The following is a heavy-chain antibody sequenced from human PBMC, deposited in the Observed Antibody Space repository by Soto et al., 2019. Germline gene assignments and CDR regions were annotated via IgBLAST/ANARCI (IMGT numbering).Heavy chain of an antibody. CDR1: GFTFSNYG. Sequence: QVQLVESGGGVVQPGRSLRLSCAASGFTFSNYGMHWVRQAPGKGLEWVAVISYDGSNKYYADSVKGRFTISRDNSKNTLYLQMISLRDEDTAVYYCAKGEYYYGSGSPYYGMDVWGQGTTVTVSS. CDR2: ISYDGSNK. V-gene: IGHV3-30*18. D-gene: IGHD3-10*01. CDR3: AKGEYYYGSGSPYYGMDV. J-gene: IGHJ6*02.